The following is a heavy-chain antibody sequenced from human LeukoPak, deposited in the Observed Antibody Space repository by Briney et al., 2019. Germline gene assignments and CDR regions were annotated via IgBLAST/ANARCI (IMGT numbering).Heavy chain of an antibody. V-gene: IGHV4-59*12. CDR2: IYYSGTT. D-gene: IGHD3-3*01. CDR1: GGSISSYY. CDR3: ARGGRYYDFWSVNGMDV. J-gene: IGHJ6*02. Sequence: SETLSLTCTVSGGSISSYYWSWIRQPPGKGLEWIGYIYYSGTTNYNPSLKSRVTISVDTSKNQFSLKLSSVTAADTAVYYCARGGRYYDFWSVNGMDVWGQGTTVTVSS.